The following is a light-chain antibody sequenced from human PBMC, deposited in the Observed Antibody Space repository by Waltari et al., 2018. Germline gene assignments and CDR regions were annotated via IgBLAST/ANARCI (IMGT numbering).Light chain of an antibody. Sequence: EIVLTQSPGTLSLSPGETATLSCRASQSVRGTFAWYQQKPGQAPRLLVYGASIRATCIPDRFSGSGSGTDFSLTITRLEPEDFAVYYCQHYVRLPVTFGQGTRVEIK. CDR2: GAS. CDR3: QHYVRLPVT. V-gene: IGKV3-20*01. J-gene: IGKJ1*01. CDR1: QSVRGTF.